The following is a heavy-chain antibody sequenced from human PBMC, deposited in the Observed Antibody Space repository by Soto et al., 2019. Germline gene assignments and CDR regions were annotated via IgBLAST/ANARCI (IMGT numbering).Heavy chain of an antibody. CDR1: GYSFSRYW. CDR2: IFPDDSDT. V-gene: IGHV5-51*01. J-gene: IGHJ3*02. Sequence: PGESLKISCKASGYSFSRYWIAWLRQMPGKGLEWMGVIFPDDSDTRYSPSFQGQVTISSDKSISAAYLQWNSLQASDTVIYYCARPGGLDSSGNSGSISAFDIWGQGTMVTVSS. D-gene: IGHD3-22*01. CDR3: ARPGGLDSSGNSGSISAFDI.